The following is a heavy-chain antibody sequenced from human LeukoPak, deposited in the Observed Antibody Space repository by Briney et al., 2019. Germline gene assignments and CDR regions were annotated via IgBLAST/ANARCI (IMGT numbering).Heavy chain of an antibody. V-gene: IGHV4-34*01. CDR1: GGSFSGYY. CDR2: INHSGST. Sequence: SETLSLTCAVYGGSFSGYYWSWIRQPPGKGLEWIGEINHSGSTNYNPSLKSRVTISVDTSKNQFSLKLSSVTAADTAVYYCARSEYGGTREYAFDIWGQGTMVTVSS. J-gene: IGHJ3*02. CDR3: ARSEYGGTREYAFDI. D-gene: IGHD4-23*01.